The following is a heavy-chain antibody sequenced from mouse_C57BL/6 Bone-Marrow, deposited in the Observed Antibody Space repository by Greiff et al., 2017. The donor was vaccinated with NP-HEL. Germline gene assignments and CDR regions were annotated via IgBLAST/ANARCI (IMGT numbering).Heavy chain of an antibody. V-gene: IGHV1-63*01. CDR2: IYPGGGYT. CDR3: ARYDYAPFAY. J-gene: IGHJ3*01. Sequence: QVQLKESGAELVRPGTSVKMSCKASGYTFTNYWIGWAKQRPGHGLEWIGDIYPGGGYTNYNEKFKGKATLTADKSSSTAYMQFSSLTSEDSAIYYCARYDYAPFAYWGQGTLVTVSA. D-gene: IGHD2-4*01. CDR1: GYTFTNYW.